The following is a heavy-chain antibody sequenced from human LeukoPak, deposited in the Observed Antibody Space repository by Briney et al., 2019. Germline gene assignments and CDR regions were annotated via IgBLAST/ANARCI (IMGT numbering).Heavy chain of an antibody. CDR3: ASREDYYDSSGYLV. CDR1: GFTFSSYG. Sequence: PGGSLRLSCAASGFTFSSYGIHWVRQAPGEGLEWVAVIWYDGSKKYYADSVKGRFTISRDNSKNTLYLQMNSLRAEDTAVYYCASREDYYDSSGYLVWGQGTLVTVSS. CDR2: IWYDGSKK. V-gene: IGHV3-33*01. J-gene: IGHJ4*02. D-gene: IGHD3-22*01.